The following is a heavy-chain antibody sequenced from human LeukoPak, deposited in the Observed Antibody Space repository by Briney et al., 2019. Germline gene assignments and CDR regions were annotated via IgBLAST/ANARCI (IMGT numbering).Heavy chain of an antibody. CDR1: GFIFSSYW. CDR3: ARALPSYCSSTSCYEYYFDY. J-gene: IGHJ4*02. Sequence: GGSLRLSCAASGFIFSSYWTSWVRQAPGKGLEWVANIKQDGSEKYYVDSVKGRFTISRDNAQNSLHLQMNSLRAEDTAVYYCARALPSYCSSTSCYEYYFDYWGQGTLVTVSS. D-gene: IGHD2-2*01. CDR2: IKQDGSEK. V-gene: IGHV3-7*03.